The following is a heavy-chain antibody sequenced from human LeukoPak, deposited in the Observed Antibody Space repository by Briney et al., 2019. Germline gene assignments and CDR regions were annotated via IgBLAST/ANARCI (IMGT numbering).Heavy chain of an antibody. Sequence: GGSLRLSCAASGFTFSSYSMNWVRQAQGKGLEWVSFISRSGSTIHYADSVKGRFTISRDNAKNSLYLQMNSLRVEDTAVYYCFGSGSSFDHWGQGTLVTVSS. CDR2: ISRSGSTI. J-gene: IGHJ4*02. D-gene: IGHD1-26*01. V-gene: IGHV3-48*04. CDR1: GFTFSSYS. CDR3: FGSGSSFDH.